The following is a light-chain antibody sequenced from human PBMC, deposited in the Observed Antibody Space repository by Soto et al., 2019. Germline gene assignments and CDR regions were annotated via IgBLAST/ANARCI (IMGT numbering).Light chain of an antibody. Sequence: EIVLTQSPGTLSLSPGERATLSCRASQSVSSSYLAWYQQKPGQAPRLLIYGASSRATGIPDRFSGSVSGTDFTITISRLEPENCAVNYCQQSGRSPPWTFGHRTKVEIK. CDR2: GAS. CDR1: QSVSSSY. J-gene: IGKJ1*01. CDR3: QQSGRSPPWT. V-gene: IGKV3-20*01.